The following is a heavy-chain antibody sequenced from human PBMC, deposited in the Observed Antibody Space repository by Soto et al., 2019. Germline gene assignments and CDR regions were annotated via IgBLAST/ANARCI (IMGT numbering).Heavy chain of an antibody. V-gene: IGHV4-59*01. D-gene: IGHD2-2*01. CDR3: ARGNLIGYCSSTSCPPAWFDP. CDR1: GGSISSYY. CDR2: IYYSGST. J-gene: IGHJ5*02. Sequence: SETLSLTCTVSGGSISSYYWSWIRQPPGKGLEWIGYIYYSGSTNYNPSLKSRVTISVDTSKNQFSLKLSSVTAADTAVYYCARGNLIGYCSSTSCPPAWFDPWGQGTLVTVSS.